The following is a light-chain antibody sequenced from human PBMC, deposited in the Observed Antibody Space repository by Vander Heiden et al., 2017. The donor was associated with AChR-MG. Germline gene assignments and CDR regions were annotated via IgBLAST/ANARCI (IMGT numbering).Light chain of an antibody. CDR2: DGK. CDR1: RIGHIS. J-gene: IGLJ3*02. V-gene: IGLV3-21*02. CDR3: QVWDSDGDHPV. Sequence: SYVLTQSSSVSVAPGQPASFTCVGKRIGHISVHCYRLRPGQAPMLVLFDGKDRPSGIPERFSGSNTGNTATLTISRVEPGDEADYFCQVWDSDGDHPVFGGGTQLTVL.